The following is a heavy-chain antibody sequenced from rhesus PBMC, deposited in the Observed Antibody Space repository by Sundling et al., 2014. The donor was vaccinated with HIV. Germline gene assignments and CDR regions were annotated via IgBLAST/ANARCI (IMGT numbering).Heavy chain of an antibody. V-gene: IGHV4-65*02. D-gene: IGHD3-16*01. J-gene: IGHJ4*01. CDR2: IYDDSATT. CDR3: ARVKSASYSLRFDY. CDR1: GGSLSSDNW. Sequence: QVQLQESGPGLVKPSETLSLTCAVSGGSLSSDNWWNWIRQPPGRGLEWIGSIYDDSATTYYNPSLKSRVAISKDTSKNQFSLKLSSVTAADTAVYYCARVKSASYSLRFDYWGQGLLVTVSS.